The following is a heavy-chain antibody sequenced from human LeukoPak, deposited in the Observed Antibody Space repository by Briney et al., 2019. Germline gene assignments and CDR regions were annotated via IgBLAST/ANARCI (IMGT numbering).Heavy chain of an antibody. CDR3: ARGALRGYSSFH. Sequence: GASVKVSCKASGYTFTSYTMHWVRQAPGQRLEWMGWTNGVNGNTKYSQKFQGRVTITRDTSASTAYMELSSLRSEDTAFYYCARGALRGYSSFHWGQGTLVTVSS. CDR2: TNGVNGNT. J-gene: IGHJ4*02. D-gene: IGHD5-18*01. V-gene: IGHV1-3*01. CDR1: GYTFTSYT.